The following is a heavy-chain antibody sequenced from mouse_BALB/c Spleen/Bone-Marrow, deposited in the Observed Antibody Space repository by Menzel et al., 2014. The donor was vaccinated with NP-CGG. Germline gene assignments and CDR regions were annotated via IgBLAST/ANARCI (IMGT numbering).Heavy chain of an antibody. CDR1: GFNIKDTY. CDR3: AGDDYVV. J-gene: IGHJ1*03. D-gene: IGHD2-4*01. CDR2: IDPANDYR. V-gene: IGHV14-3*02. Sequence: EVQLQQSGAELVKPGASVKLSCTASGFNIKDTYMHWVKQRPAQGLEWIGKIDPANDYREHNPKFLGKATITADTSSNTAYLHLISLTSEVTAFYYFAGDDYVVWGTGTTVTVTS.